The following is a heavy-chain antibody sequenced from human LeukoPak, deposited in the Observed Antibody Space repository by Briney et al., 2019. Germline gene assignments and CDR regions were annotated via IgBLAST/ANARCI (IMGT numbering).Heavy chain of an antibody. CDR1: GYTFTGYY. J-gene: IGHJ5*02. D-gene: IGHD3-22*01. CDR3: AIYYDSSGYYLDP. V-gene: IGHV1-2*02. CDR2: INPNSGGT. Sequence: ASVKVSRKASGYTFTGYYMHWVRQAPGQGLEWMGWINPNSGGTNYAQKFQGRVTMTRDTSTSTAYMELSRLRSDDTAVYYCAIYYDSSGYYLDPWGQGTLVTVSS.